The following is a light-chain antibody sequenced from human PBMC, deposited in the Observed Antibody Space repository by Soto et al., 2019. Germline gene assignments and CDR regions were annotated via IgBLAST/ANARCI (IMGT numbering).Light chain of an antibody. Sequence: TQSPSSLSAFVGDRVTITCRASQSVSSYLAWYQQKPGQAPRLLIYDASNRATGIPARFRGSGSGTDVTLTISSLEPEDFAVYYCQQRSNWPPGYTFGQGTKLEIK. CDR2: DAS. CDR3: QQRSNWPPGYT. J-gene: IGKJ2*01. V-gene: IGKV3-11*01. CDR1: QSVSSY.